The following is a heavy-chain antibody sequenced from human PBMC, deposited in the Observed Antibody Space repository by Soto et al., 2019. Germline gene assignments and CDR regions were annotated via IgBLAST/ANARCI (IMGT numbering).Heavy chain of an antibody. D-gene: IGHD6-6*01. Sequence: GGSLRLSCAASGFTFSSYSMNWVRQAPGKGLGWVSSIISSSSDIYYADSVKGRFAISRDNAKNSLYLQMNRLRAEDTAVYYCARAGSSSTANCFDPWGQGTLVTVSS. CDR3: ARAGSSSTANCFDP. CDR1: GFTFSSYS. V-gene: IGHV3-21*04. CDR2: IISSSSDI. J-gene: IGHJ5*02.